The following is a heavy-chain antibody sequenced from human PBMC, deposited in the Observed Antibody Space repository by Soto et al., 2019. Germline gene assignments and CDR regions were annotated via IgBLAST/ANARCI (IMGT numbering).Heavy chain of an antibody. V-gene: IGHV4-39*01. J-gene: IGHJ5*02. CDR3: ARQVPAAIRLGWFDP. Sequence: PSETLSLTCSVSGASIRSYYWGWIRQPPGKGLEWIGSIYYSGSTYYRPSLKSRVTISVDTSKNQFSLKLSSVTAADTAVYYCARQVPAAIRLGWFDPWGQGTLVTVSS. D-gene: IGHD2-2*02. CDR1: GASIRSYY. CDR2: IYYSGST.